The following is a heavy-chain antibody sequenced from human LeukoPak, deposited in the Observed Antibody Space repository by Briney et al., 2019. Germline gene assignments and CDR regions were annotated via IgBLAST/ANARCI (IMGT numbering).Heavy chain of an antibody. Sequence: SQTLSLTCTVSGGSISSGSYYWSWIRQPAGKGLEWIGRIYTSGSTNYNPSLKSRVTISVGTSKNQFSLKLSSVTAADTAVYYCARGVFCSSTSCYFPDFDYWGQGTLVTVSS. CDR1: GGSISSGSYY. V-gene: IGHV4-61*02. J-gene: IGHJ4*02. CDR3: ARGVFCSSTSCYFPDFDY. CDR2: IYTSGST. D-gene: IGHD2-2*01.